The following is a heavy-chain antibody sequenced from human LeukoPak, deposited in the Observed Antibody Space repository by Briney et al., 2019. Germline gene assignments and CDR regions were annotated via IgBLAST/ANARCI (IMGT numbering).Heavy chain of an antibody. CDR1: GGSIGSYY. CDR2: IYYSGST. Sequence: SETLSLTCTVSGGSIGSYYWSWIRQPPGKGLEWIGYIYYSGSTNYNPSLKSRVTISVDTSKNQFSLKLSSVTAADTALYYCARGGLNYFDYWGQGTLVTVSS. CDR3: ARGGLNYFDY. J-gene: IGHJ4*02. D-gene: IGHD6-25*01. V-gene: IGHV4-59*08.